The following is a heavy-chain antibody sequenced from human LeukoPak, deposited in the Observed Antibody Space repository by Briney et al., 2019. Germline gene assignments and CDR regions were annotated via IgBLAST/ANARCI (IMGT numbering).Heavy chain of an antibody. CDR2: IDPSDSYT. CDR3: ARHTSPSIAAGDY. V-gene: IGHV5-10-1*01. J-gene: IGHJ4*02. CDR1: GYSFTTYW. D-gene: IGHD6-13*01. Sequence: GESLNISSKGSGYSFTTYWISWVRQMPGKGLEWMGRIDPSDSYTNYSPSFQGHVTISADKSISTAYLQWSSLKASDTAMYYCARHTSPSIAAGDYWGQGTLVTVSS.